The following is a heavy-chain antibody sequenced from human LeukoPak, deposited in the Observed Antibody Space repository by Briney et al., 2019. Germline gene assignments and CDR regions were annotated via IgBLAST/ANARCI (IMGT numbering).Heavy chain of an antibody. CDR2: IIPILGIA. CDR3: AREQVDSGSYYHFDY. Sequence: SVKVSCKASGGTFSSYAISWVRQAPGQGLEWMGRIIPILGIANYAQKFQGRVTITADKSTSTAYMELSSLRSEDTAVYYCAREQVDSGSYYHFDYWGQGTLVTVSS. CDR1: GGTFSSYA. D-gene: IGHD1-26*01. J-gene: IGHJ4*02. V-gene: IGHV1-69*04.